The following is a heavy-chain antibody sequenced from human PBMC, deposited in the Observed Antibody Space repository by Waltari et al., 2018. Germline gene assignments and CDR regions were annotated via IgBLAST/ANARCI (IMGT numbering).Heavy chain of an antibody. CDR1: GYSISSGYY. D-gene: IGHD6-13*01. CDR2: IYHSGST. CDR3: ARRAAIAATGPTYYMDV. Sequence: QVQLQESGPGLVKPSETLSLTCAVSGYSISSGYYWGWIRQPPGKELEWIGSIYHSGSTYYNPSLKSRVTISVDTSKNQFSLKLSSVTAADTAVYYCARRAAIAATGPTYYMDVWGKGTTVTVSS. J-gene: IGHJ6*03. V-gene: IGHV4-38-2*01.